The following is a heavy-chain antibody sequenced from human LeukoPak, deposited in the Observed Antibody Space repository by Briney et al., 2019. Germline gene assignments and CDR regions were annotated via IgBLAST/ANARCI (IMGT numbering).Heavy chain of an antibody. CDR2: ILPIFGAT. V-gene: IGHV1-69*05. J-gene: IGHJ4*02. CDR1: GGTFSSHG. Sequence: ASVKVSCKASGGTFSSHGFSWVRQAPGQGLEWMGGILPIFGATNYAQKFQGRVTITTDDSTSTGYMELSSLRSEDTAVYYCARRWPHSSGYYLFDYWGQGTLVTVSS. CDR3: ARRWPHSSGYYLFDY. D-gene: IGHD3-22*01.